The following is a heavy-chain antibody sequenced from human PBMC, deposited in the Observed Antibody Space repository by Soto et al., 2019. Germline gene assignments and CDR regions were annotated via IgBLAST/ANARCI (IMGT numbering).Heavy chain of an antibody. CDR2: IYSGGST. D-gene: IGHD2-2*01. J-gene: IGHJ6*02. CDR3: ARDRGDCSSVSCYGSFYYGMDV. V-gene: IGHV3-53*02. Sequence: EVQLVETGGGLIQPGGSLGLSCAASGFIVSGHSLVWVRQLQGRGLNWVSAIYSGGSTYYTDSVEGRFTISRDVSKNILYLQMNSLRADDTAVYYCARDRGDCSSVSCYGSFYYGMDVWGQGTTVIVSS. CDR1: GFIVSGHS.